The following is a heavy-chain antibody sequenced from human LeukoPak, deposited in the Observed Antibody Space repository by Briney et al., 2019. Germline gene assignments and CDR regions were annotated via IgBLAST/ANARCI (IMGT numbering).Heavy chain of an antibody. J-gene: IGHJ6*03. CDR3: AKDPYYDILTGYYRVWYMDV. D-gene: IGHD3-9*01. CDR2: IYSGGST. CDR1: GFTVSSNY. Sequence: GGSLRLSCAASGFTVSSNYMSWVRQAPGKGLEWVSVIYSGGSTYYADSVKGRFTIPRDNSKNTLYLQMNSLRAEDTAVYYCAKDPYYDILTGYYRVWYMDVWGKGTTVTISS. V-gene: IGHV3-53*01.